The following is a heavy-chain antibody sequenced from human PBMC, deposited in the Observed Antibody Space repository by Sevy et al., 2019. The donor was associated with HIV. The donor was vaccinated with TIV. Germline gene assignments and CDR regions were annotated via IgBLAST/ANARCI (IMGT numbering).Heavy chain of an antibody. Sequence: ASVKVSCKASGYTISDHFIHWVRQAPGQGLEWMGWINPNSGDTKYAQNFHGRVTLTRDTSIGSGYMELTSLRSDDTAVYYCSTHGGYRYGSLLDYWGQGTLVTVSS. J-gene: IGHJ4*02. CDR2: INPNSGDT. V-gene: IGHV1-2*02. D-gene: IGHD5-18*01. CDR3: STHGGYRYGSLLDY. CDR1: GYTISDHF.